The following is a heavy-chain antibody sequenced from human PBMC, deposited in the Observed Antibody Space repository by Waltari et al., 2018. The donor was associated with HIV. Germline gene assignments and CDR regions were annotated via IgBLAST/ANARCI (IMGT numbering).Heavy chain of an antibody. CDR1: GFTFSSYG. Sequence: QVQLVESGGGVVQPGGSLRLSCAASGFTFSSYGMHWVRQAPGKGLELVAFIRYDGSNKYYADSVMGRFTISRDNSKNTLYLQMNSLRAEDTAVYYCAKDGGHGASSYYYYGMDVWGQGTTVTVSS. J-gene: IGHJ6*02. V-gene: IGHV3-30*02. CDR2: IRYDGSNK. CDR3: AKDGGHGASSYYYYGMDV. D-gene: IGHD3-16*01.